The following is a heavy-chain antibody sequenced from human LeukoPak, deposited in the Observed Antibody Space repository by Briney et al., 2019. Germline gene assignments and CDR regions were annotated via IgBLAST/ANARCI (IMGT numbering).Heavy chain of an antibody. CDR2: MNPNSGNT. CDR1: GYTFTSYD. J-gene: IGHJ6*03. CDR3: ARGKRGSVTMVRGVYYYYMDV. D-gene: IGHD3-10*01. V-gene: IGHV1-8*01. Sequence: EASVKVSCKASGYTFTSYDINWVRQATGKGLEWMGWMNPNSGNTGYAQKFQGRVTMTRNTSISTAYMELSSLRSEDTAVYYCARGKRGSVTMVRGVYYYYMDVWGKGTTVTVSS.